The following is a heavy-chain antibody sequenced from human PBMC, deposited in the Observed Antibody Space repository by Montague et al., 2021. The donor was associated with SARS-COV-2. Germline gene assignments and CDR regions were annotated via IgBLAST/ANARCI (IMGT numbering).Heavy chain of an antibody. D-gene: IGHD3-3*01. V-gene: IGHV4-39*01. CDR1: GGSISSSSHY. Sequence: SETLSLTCTVSGGSISSSSHYWGWIRQPPGKGLEWIGSIYYSGSTYYNPSLKSRVTISVDTSKNQFSLKLSSVTAADTAVFYCARHSGDYTIFGVVIYYMDVWGKGTSGTVSS. CDR3: ARHSGDYTIFGVVIYYMDV. J-gene: IGHJ6*03. CDR2: IYYSGST.